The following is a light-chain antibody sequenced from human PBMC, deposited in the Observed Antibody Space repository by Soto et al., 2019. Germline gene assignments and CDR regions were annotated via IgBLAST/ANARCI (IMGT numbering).Light chain of an antibody. J-gene: IGLJ1*01. CDR1: NSDVGTFYF. Sequence: QSVLTQPRSVSGSPGQSVTISCTGTNSDVGTFYFVSWYQQYPDKGPKLIIYDVTERPSGVPDRFSGSKSGNTASLTISGLQAEDEADYYCSSYSDTNICVFGTGTKVTAL. CDR2: DVT. CDR3: SSYSDTNICV. V-gene: IGLV2-11*01.